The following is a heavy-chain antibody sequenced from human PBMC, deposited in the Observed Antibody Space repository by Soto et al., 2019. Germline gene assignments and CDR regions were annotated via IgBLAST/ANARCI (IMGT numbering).Heavy chain of an antibody. CDR3: ARERITDNWFDP. J-gene: IGHJ5*02. CDR1: GGSISSYY. Sequence: PSETLSLTCTVSGGSISSYYWSWIRQPPGKGLEWIGYIYYSGRTNYNPSLKSRVTISVDTSKNQFSLKLSSVTSADTAVYYCARERITDNWFDPWGQGTLVTVSS. D-gene: IGHD3-16*01. V-gene: IGHV4-59*01. CDR2: IYYSGRT.